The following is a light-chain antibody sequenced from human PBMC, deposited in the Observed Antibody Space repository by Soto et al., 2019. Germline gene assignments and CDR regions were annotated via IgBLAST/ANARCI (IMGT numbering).Light chain of an antibody. V-gene: IGKV1-5*01. CDR3: QQCHRYLT. Sequence: DIQMTQSPSTLSASVGDRVTITCRASESMSNCSAWYQQKPGKAPKLLISGASSLQSGVPSRFSGSASGTEFTLTISSLQPDDIATYYCQQCHRYLTFGQGTKVDIK. J-gene: IGKJ1*01. CDR1: ESMSNC. CDR2: GAS.